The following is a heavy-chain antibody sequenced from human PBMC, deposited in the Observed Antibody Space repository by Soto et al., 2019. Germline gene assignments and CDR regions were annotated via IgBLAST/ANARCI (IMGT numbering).Heavy chain of an antibody. CDR1: GDTFNDYY. V-gene: IGHV1-2*04. CDR2: INPNSGVT. J-gene: IGHJ6*03. D-gene: IGHD5-12*01. Sequence: QVQLVQSGAEVKKPGASVTVSCRSSGDTFNDYYIHWVRQAPGQGLEWMGWINPNSGVTKYAQKCQGWVSMTRDTSIRTAYMQLSRLRSDDTAVYYCARESGGATATLDYYYFYMDVWGTGTTVTVSS. CDR3: ARESGGATATLDYYYFYMDV.